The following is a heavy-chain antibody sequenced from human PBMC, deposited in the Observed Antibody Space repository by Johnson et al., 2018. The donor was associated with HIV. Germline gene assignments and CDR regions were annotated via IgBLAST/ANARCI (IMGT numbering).Heavy chain of an antibody. CDR3: ANTSPGSGSFGAFDI. V-gene: IGHV3-48*04. Sequence: VQLVESGGGVVRPGGSLRLSCAASGFTFDDYGMSWIRQAPGKGLEWVSYITSSGNTVYYADSVKGRFTISRDNSKNTLYLQMNSLRAEDTAVYYCANTSPGSGSFGAFDIWGQGTMVTVSS. CDR2: ITSSGNTV. J-gene: IGHJ3*02. CDR1: GFTFDDYG. D-gene: IGHD3-10*01.